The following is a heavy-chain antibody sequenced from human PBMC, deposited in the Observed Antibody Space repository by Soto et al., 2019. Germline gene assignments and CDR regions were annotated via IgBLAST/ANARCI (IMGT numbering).Heavy chain of an antibody. Sequence: GGSLRLSCAASGFTFSRYTMNWVRQAPGKGLEWVSSISSGNNYIYYADSVKGRFTISRDNANDSLFLQMNSLRAEDTAIYYCARVDGVFGVVSVSSYFYGMDVWGQGTTVTVSS. CDR1: GFTFSRYT. V-gene: IGHV3-21*01. D-gene: IGHD3-3*01. CDR2: ISSGNNYI. J-gene: IGHJ6*02. CDR3: ARVDGVFGVVSVSSYFYGMDV.